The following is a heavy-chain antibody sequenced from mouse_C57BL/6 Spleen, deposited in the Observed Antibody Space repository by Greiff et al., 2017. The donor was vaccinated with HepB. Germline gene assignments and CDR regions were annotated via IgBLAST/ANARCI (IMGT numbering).Heavy chain of an antibody. D-gene: IGHD2-12*01. CDR1: GYTFTSYW. CDR2: IDPSDSET. Sequence: QVQLQQPGAELVRPGSSVKLSCKASGYTFTSYWMHWVKQRPIQGLEWIGNIDPSDSETHYNQKFKDKATLTVDKSSSTAYMQLSSLTSEDSAVYYCVKTSAYYSPYFDYWGQGTTLTVSS. V-gene: IGHV1-52*01. CDR3: VKTSAYYSPYFDY. J-gene: IGHJ2*01.